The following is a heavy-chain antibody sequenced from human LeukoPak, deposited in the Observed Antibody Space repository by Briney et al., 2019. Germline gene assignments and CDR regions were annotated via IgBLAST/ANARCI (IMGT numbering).Heavy chain of an antibody. V-gene: IGHV3-66*01. CDR1: GFTVTSNY. J-gene: IGHJ4*02. CDR3: ARESSGSYFFY. Sequence: GGSLRLSCAASGFTVTSNYMSWVRQAPGKGLEWVSVIYSGSNTYYADSVKGRFTISRDNSKNTLYLQMNGLRVEDTAVYYCARESSGSYFFYWGQGTLVTVSS. CDR2: IYSGSNT. D-gene: IGHD1-26*01.